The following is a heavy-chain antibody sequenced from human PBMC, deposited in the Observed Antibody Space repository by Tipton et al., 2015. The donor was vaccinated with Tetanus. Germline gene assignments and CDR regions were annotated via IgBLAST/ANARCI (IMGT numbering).Heavy chain of an antibody. CDR3: ARTADNWFDP. CDR2: IYYNGST. V-gene: IGHV4-59*01. D-gene: IGHD2-21*02. J-gene: IGHJ5*02. Sequence: TLSLTCSVSGGSISYYYWSWIRQSPGKGLEWIGHIYYNGSTKYNPSLKSRVTVSLDTSKKHFSLRLSSVTAADTAVYYCARTADNWFDPWGQGILVTVSS. CDR1: GGSISYYY.